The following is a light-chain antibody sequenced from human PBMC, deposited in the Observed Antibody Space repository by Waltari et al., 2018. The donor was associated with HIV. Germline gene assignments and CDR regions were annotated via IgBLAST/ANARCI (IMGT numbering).Light chain of an antibody. V-gene: IGLV2-23*02. Sequence: QSALTQPASVSGSPGPSSTISCTGPRSHVGGSNPASCYHQHPGKAPKLMIYEVSTRPSGVSNRFSGSKSGNTASLTISGLQAEDEADYYCCAYAGSTTYVIFGGGTKLTVL. CDR2: EVS. CDR3: CAYAGSTTYVI. J-gene: IGLJ2*01. CDR1: RSHVGGSNP.